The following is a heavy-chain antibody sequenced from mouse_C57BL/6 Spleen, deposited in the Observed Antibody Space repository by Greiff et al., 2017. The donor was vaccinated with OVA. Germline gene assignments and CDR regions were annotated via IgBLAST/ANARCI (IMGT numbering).Heavy chain of an antibody. D-gene: IGHD1-1*01. Sequence: QVQLQQPGAELVKPGASVKLSCKASGYTFTSYWMHWVKQRPGRGLEWIGRIDPNSGGTKYNEKFKSKATMTVDKPSRTAYMQLSSLTSEDSAVYYCARARGYGFSRTYWYFDVWGTGTTVTVSS. J-gene: IGHJ1*03. V-gene: IGHV1-72*01. CDR3: ARARGYGFSRTYWYFDV. CDR2: IDPNSGGT. CDR1: GYTFTSYW.